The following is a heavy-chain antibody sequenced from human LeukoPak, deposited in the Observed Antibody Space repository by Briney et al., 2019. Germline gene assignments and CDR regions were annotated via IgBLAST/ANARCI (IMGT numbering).Heavy chain of an antibody. D-gene: IGHD3-3*01. V-gene: IGHV3-7*01. CDR2: IKQGGSNR. CDR3: ARVRHDPLESGYYMDV. CDR1: GFCFNTYW. J-gene: IGHJ6*03. Sequence: GGSLRLSCAASGFCFNTYWMSWVRQAPGKGLEWVANIKQGGSNRYYVHPVKGRLTISRDNAKNSLYLQMSSLRGEDTGVYNCARVRHDPLESGYYMDVWGKGTTVTVSS.